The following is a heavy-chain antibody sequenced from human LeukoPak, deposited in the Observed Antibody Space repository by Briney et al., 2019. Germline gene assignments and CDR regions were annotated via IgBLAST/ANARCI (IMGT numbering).Heavy chain of an antibody. CDR1: GFTFGDDA. D-gene: IGHD2-2*02. CDR2: IRSKAEGGTT. J-gene: IGHJ3*02. CDR3: SGDNSWYTWSDFDM. V-gene: IGHV3-49*04. Sequence: GGSLRLSCTASGFTFGDDAMTWVRQAPGQGREWVGLIRSKAEGGTTEYAASVKGRFTISRDDSKRLAYLEMDSLKTEGTAVYYCSGDNSWYTWSDFDMWGRGTMDRVFS.